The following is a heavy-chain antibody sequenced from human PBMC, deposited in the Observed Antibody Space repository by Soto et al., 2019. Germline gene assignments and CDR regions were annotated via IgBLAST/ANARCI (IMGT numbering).Heavy chain of an antibody. CDR2: IYYSGST. J-gene: IGHJ4*02. Sequence: PSETLSLTCTVSGGSISSYYCSWIRQPPGRGLEWIGYIYYSGSTNYNPSLKSRVTISVDTSKNQFSLKLSSVTAADTAVYYCARDGLEGSGYFDYWGQGTLVTVSS. CDR3: ARDGLEGSGYFDY. D-gene: IGHD3-3*01. V-gene: IGHV4-59*01. CDR1: GGSISSYY.